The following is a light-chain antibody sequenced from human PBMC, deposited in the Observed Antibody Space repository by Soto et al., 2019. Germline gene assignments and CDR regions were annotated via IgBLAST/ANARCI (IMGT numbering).Light chain of an antibody. J-gene: IGKJ1*01. CDR2: GAS. CDR3: QQYNNWQT. Sequence: EIVLTQSPGTLSLSPGERATLSCRASQSVSSRLAWYQQKPGQAPRLLISGASSRATGIPARFSGSGSGTEFTLTISGLQSEDFGLYYCQQYNNWQTFGQGTKVDIK. CDR1: QSVSSR. V-gene: IGKV3-15*01.